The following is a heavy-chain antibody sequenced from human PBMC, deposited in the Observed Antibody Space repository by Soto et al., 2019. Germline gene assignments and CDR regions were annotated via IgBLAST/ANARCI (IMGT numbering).Heavy chain of an antibody. CDR1: GGSFSAYY. Sequence: QVQLQQWGAGLLRPSETLSLTCGVTGGSFSAYYWTWIRQTPGKGLEWIGEVNYSGTTYYNPSLKSRVSISVDASKKEVALKLTSATAADTALYFCAIVTRVGVAEDATLTWFDSWGQGTLVTVSS. D-gene: IGHD2-15*01. CDR2: VNYSGTT. CDR3: AIVTRVGVAEDATLTWFDS. V-gene: IGHV4-34*01. J-gene: IGHJ5*01.